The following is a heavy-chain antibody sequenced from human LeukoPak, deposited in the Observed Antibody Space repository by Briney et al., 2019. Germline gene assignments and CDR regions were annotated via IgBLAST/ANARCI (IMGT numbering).Heavy chain of an antibody. Sequence: GRSLRLSCAASGFTFSSYGIHWVRQAPGKGLEWVAVISYDGSNKYYADSVKGRFTISRDNSKSTLYLQMNSLRAEDTAVYYCAKNGGYFYGYRYYFDYWGQGTLVTVSS. CDR3: AKNGGYFYGYRYYFDY. J-gene: IGHJ4*02. CDR1: GFTFSSYG. D-gene: IGHD5-18*01. CDR2: ISYDGSNK. V-gene: IGHV3-30*18.